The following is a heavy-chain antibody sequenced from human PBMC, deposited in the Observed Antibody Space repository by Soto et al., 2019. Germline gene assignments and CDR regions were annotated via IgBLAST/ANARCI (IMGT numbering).Heavy chain of an antibody. V-gene: IGHV1-8*01. D-gene: IGHD4-17*01. J-gene: IGHJ6*02. CDR1: GYTFTGYD. Sequence: DSVKVSCKASGYTFTGYDINWVRQATGQGLEWMGWMNPNSGNTGYAQKLQGRVTMTRNTSISTAYMELSSLRSEDTAVYYCARGGATVTTFVGMDVCGQGTTVTASS. CDR3: ARGGATVTTFVGMDV. CDR2: MNPNSGNT.